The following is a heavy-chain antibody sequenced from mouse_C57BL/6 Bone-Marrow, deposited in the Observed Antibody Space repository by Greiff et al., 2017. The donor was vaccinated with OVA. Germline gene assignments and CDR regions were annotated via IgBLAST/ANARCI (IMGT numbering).Heavy chain of an antibody. V-gene: IGHV1-81*01. Sequence: QVQLQQSGAELARPGASVKLSCKASGYTFTSYGIRWVKQRTGQGLEWIGEIYPRSGNTYYNEKFKGKATLTADKSSSTAYMELRSQTSVDSAVYYCARRDYYYGSREAMDYWGQGTSVTVTS. CDR2: IYPRSGNT. J-gene: IGHJ4*01. D-gene: IGHD1-1*01. CDR3: ARRDYYYGSREAMDY. CDR1: GYTFTSYG.